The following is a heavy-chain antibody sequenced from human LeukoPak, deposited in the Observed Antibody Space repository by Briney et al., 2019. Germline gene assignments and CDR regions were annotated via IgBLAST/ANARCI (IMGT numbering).Heavy chain of an antibody. V-gene: IGHV4-39*01. Sequence: PSETLSLTCTVSGGSISSSSYYWGWIRQPPGKGLEWIGSIYYSGSTYYNPSLKSRVTISVDTSKNQFSLKLSSVTAADTAVYYCASGTDYGGNWRSLSWGQGTLVTVSS. CDR1: GGSISSSSYY. J-gene: IGHJ4*02. D-gene: IGHD4-23*01. CDR2: IYYSGST. CDR3: ASGTDYGGNWRSLS.